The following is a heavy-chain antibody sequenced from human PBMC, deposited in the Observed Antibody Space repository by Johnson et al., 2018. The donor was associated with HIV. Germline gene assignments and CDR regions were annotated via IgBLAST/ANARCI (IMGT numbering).Heavy chain of an antibody. D-gene: IGHD2-2*01. Sequence: VQLVESGGGLVQPGGSLRLSCAASGFTVSSYYMSWVRQAPGKGLEWVSVLVSGGTIYFADSVKGRFTISRDNSKNTLYLQMNSLTADDTAVYYCARAGSENYALGAFDIWGQGTMVTVSS. CDR2: LVSGGTI. J-gene: IGHJ3*02. CDR3: ARAGSENYALGAFDI. V-gene: IGHV3-66*01. CDR1: GFTVSSYY.